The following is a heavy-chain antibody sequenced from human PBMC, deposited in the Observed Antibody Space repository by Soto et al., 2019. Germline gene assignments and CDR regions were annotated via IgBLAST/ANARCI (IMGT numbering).Heavy chain of an antibody. CDR3: ARGRYCLTGRCFPNWFDS. CDR1: GDSISNLDYF. Sequence: SETLSLTCSVSGDSISNLDYFWAWIRQPPGQALEYIGYIYKSATTYYNPSFESRVAISVDTSKSQFSLNVTSVTAADTAVYFCARGRYCLTGRCFPNWFDSWGQGALVTVYS. CDR2: IYKSATT. J-gene: IGHJ5*01. V-gene: IGHV4-30-4*01. D-gene: IGHD7-27*01.